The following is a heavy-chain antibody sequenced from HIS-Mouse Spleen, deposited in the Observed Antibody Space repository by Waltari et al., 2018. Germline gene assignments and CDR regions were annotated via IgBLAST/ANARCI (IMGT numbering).Heavy chain of an antibody. V-gene: IGHV4-4*07. CDR2: IYTSGST. D-gene: IGHD3-3*01. CDR1: GGSISSYY. Sequence: QVQLQESGPGLVKPSETLSLTCTVSGGSISSYYWRWIRQAAGQGLEWIGRIYTSGSTNYNPSLKSRVTMSVDTSKNQFSLKLSSVTAADTAVYYCARDFHDFWSGYYGGDKKHDAFDIWGQGTMVTVSS. J-gene: IGHJ3*02. CDR3: ARDFHDFWSGYYGGDKKHDAFDI.